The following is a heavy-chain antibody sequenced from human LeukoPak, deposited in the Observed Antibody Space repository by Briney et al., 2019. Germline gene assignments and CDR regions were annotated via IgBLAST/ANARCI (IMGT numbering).Heavy chain of an antibody. Sequence: PSETLSLTCTVSGGSISSYYWSWIRQPPGKGLEWIGYIYYSGSTSYNPSLKSRVTISVDTSKNQFSLKLSSVTAADTAVYYCATLSMVAAGFYYFDYWGQGTLVTVSS. CDR3: ATLSMVAAGFYYFDY. J-gene: IGHJ4*02. V-gene: IGHV4-59*08. CDR1: GGSISSYY. CDR2: IYYSGST. D-gene: IGHD4/OR15-4a*01.